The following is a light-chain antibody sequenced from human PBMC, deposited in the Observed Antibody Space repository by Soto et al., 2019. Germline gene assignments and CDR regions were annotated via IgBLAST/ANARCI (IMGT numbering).Light chain of an antibody. V-gene: IGKV3-20*01. Sequence: EIVWTQSSGTLSLSPGERATLSCRASQSVSSSYLAWYQQKPGQAPRLLIYGASSRATGIPDRFSGSGSGTDFTLTISRLEPEDFAVYYCQQYGSSPTFG. CDR1: QSVSSSY. CDR3: QQYGSSPT. CDR2: GAS. J-gene: IGKJ1*01.